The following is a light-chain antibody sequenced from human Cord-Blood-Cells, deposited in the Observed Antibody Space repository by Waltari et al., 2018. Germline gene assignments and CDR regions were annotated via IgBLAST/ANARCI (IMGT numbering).Light chain of an antibody. Sequence: QSALPQPPSALGYPGTSVAIPCTGCSPDVGGSNSVFWYQQHPGKAPKLMIYEVSKLPSGVPDRFSGSKSGNTASLTVSGLQAEDEADYYCSSYAGSNNFVFGTGTKVTVL. CDR1: SPDVGGSNS. J-gene: IGLJ1*01. CDR3: SSYAGSNNFV. CDR2: EVS. V-gene: IGLV2-8*01.